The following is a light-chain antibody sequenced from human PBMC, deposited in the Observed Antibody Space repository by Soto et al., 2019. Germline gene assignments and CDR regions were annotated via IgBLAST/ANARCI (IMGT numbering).Light chain of an antibody. CDR2: GAS. Sequence: DIQLTQSPSFLSASVGDRVTITCRASQGISSFLAWYQQKPPKAPELLIYGASTLQSGVPSRFSGSGSGTEFTLTISSLQPDDFATYYCQQYNHYSGLTFGGGTKVDIK. V-gene: IGKV1-9*01. J-gene: IGKJ4*01. CDR3: QQYNHYSGLT. CDR1: QGISSF.